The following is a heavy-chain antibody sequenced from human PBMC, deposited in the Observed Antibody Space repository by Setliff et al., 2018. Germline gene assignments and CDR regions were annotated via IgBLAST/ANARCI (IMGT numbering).Heavy chain of an antibody. CDR2: SNGDGRTT. CDR3: ARYFRSFD. V-gene: IGHV3-74*01. Sequence: GGSPRLSCVASGFTFTTHAIHWVRQAPGKGLEWVSRSNGDGRTTTYADSVKGRFTISRDNAKNTLYLQMNSLRAEDTAVYYCARYFRSFDWGQGTLVTVSS. D-gene: IGHD3-9*01. J-gene: IGHJ4*02. CDR1: GFTFTTHA.